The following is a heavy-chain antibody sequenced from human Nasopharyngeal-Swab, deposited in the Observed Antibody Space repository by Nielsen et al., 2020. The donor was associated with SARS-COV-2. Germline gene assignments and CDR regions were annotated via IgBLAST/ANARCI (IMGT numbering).Heavy chain of an antibody. CDR1: GFTFSNYG. J-gene: IGHJ6*03. D-gene: IGHD2/OR15-2a*01. Sequence: GGSLRLSCAASGFTFSNYGMHWVRQAPGKGLEWVAVISYRGSYKYYADSVKGRFTISRDNSKNTLYLQMNSLRAEDTAVFYCAKDGEAFYYYYYYMDVWGKGTTVTVSS. CDR2: ISYRGSYK. CDR3: AKDGEAFYYYYYYMDV. V-gene: IGHV3-30*18.